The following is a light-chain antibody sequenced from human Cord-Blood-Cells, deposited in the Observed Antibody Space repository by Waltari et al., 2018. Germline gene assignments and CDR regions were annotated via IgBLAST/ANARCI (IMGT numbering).Light chain of an antibody. CDR3: SSYTSSRTLYV. Sequence: QSALTQPASVSGSPGQSITISSTGTSSDVGGYNYVSWYQQHPGKAPKLMIYDVSNQLPGVSKRFSGSKCGNTASLTISGLQAEDEADYYCSSYTSSRTLYVLVTETKVAVL. CDR2: DVS. J-gene: IGLJ1*01. V-gene: IGLV2-14*01. CDR1: SSDVGGYNY.